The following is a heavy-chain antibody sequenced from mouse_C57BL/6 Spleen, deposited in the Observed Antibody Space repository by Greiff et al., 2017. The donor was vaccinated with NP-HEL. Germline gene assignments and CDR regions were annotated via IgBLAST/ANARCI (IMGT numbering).Heavy chain of an antibody. CDR2: IDPSDSYT. Sequence: QVQLQQPGAELVMPGASVKLSCKASGYTFTSYWMHWVKQRPGHGLEWIGEIDPSDSYTNYNQKFKGKSTLTVDKSSSTAYMQLSSLTSEDSAVYYGARATAQRFEYWGQGTTLTVSS. CDR1: GYTFTSYW. D-gene: IGHD3-2*02. CDR3: ARATAQRFEY. J-gene: IGHJ2*01. V-gene: IGHV1-69*01.